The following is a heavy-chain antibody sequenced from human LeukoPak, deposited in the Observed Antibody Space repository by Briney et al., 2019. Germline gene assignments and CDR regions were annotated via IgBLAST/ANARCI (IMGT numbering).Heavy chain of an antibody. D-gene: IGHD3-22*01. CDR1: GYTFTSYG. V-gene: IGHV1-18*01. CDR2: ISAYNGNT. J-gene: IGHJ4*02. CDR3: ARGPDYYYDSSGYYWALDY. Sequence: ASVKVSCKASGYTFTSYGISWVRQAPGQGLEWMRWISAYNGNTNYAQKLQGRVTMTTDTSTSTAYMELRSLRSDDTAVYYCARGPDYYYDSSGYYWALDYWGQGTLVTVSS.